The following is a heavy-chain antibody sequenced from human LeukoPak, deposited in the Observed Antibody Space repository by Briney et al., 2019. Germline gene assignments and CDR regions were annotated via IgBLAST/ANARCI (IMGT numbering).Heavy chain of an antibody. CDR3: ARLGCSSTSCYDYYGMDV. J-gene: IGHJ6*04. V-gene: IGHV4-61*01. CDR2: IYYSGST. D-gene: IGHD2-2*01. Sequence: PSETLSLTCTVSGGSVSSGSYYWSWIRQPPGKGLEWIGYIYYSGSTNYNPSLKSRVTISVDTSKNQFSLKLSSVTAADMAVYYCARLGCSSTSCYDYYGMDVWGKGTTVTVSS. CDR1: GGSVSSGSYY.